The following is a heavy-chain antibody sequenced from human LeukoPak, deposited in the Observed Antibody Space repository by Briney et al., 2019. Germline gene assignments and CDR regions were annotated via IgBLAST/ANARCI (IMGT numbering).Heavy chain of an antibody. Sequence: GGSLRLSCAASAFTFSDYSMNWVRQAPGKGLEWVASISSTSTFIYSADSVKGRFTISRDTAKNSLFLQMNSLRAEDTAIYYCARDYFDSSDYPQTYYYYYMDVWGKGTTVTVSS. D-gene: IGHD3-22*01. CDR3: ARDYFDSSDYPQTYYYYYMDV. CDR1: AFTFSDYS. CDR2: ISSTSTFI. J-gene: IGHJ6*03. V-gene: IGHV3-21*01.